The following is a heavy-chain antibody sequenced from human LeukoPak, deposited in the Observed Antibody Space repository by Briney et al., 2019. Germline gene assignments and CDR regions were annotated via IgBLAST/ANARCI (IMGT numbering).Heavy chain of an antibody. J-gene: IGHJ4*02. Sequence: GGSLRLSCAASGFSFDDYAMHWARQTPGKGLEWVSGISWNSGSIAYADSVKGRFTISRDNSKNTLYLQMNSLRAEDTAVYYCAKDDYYDTSGYRDWGQGTLVTVSS. D-gene: IGHD3-22*01. CDR1: GFSFDDYA. CDR3: AKDDYYDTSGYRD. CDR2: ISWNSGSI. V-gene: IGHV3-9*01.